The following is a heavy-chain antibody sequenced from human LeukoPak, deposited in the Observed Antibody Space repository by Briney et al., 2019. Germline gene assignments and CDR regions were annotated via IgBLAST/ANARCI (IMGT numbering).Heavy chain of an antibody. CDR3: ARDQFDILTGSNWFDP. CDR2: IYSGGST. V-gene: IGHV3-53*01. J-gene: IGHJ5*02. D-gene: IGHD3-9*01. Sequence: AGGSLRLSCAASGLTVSSNYMSWVRQAPGKGLEWVSVIYSGGSTYYADSVKGRFTISRDNSKNTLYLQMNSLRAEDTAVYYCARDQFDILTGSNWFDPWGQGTLVTVSS. CDR1: GLTVSSNY.